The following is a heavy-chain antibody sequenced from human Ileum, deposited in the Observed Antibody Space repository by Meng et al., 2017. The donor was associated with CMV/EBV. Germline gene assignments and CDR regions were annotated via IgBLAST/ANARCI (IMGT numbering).Heavy chain of an antibody. CDR3: ARGDIVLDY. D-gene: IGHD2-21*01. CDR1: GFTFSHYS. Sequence: LRLSCAAVGFTFSHYSRGWIRHAPGKGLDCVSYITNSGTTIYYADSVKGRFTIYRDNAKNSLELQMTSLSFEDTAVYYCARGDIVLDYWGQGTLVTVSS. V-gene: IGHV3-11*04. CDR2: ITNSGTTI. J-gene: IGHJ4*02.